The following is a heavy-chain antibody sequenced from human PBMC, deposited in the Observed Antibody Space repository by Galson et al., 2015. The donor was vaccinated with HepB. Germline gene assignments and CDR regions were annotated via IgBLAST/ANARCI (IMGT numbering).Heavy chain of an antibody. J-gene: IGHJ3*02. V-gene: IGHV3-30*18. CDR2: ISYDGSNK. Sequence: SLRLSCAASGFTFSSYGIHWVRQAPGKGLEWVAFISYDGSNKYYAGSVKGRFTISRDNSKNTLYLQMNSLRAEDTAVYYCAKDGPSQAFDIWGQGTLVTVSS. CDR1: GFTFSSYG. CDR3: AKDGPSQAFDI.